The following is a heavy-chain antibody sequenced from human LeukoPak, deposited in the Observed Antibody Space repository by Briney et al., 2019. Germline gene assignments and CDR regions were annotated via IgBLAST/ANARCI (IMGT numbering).Heavy chain of an antibody. D-gene: IGHD3-10*01. J-gene: IGHJ6*03. Sequence: GGSLRLSCAASGFTFSSYGMHWVRQAPGKGLEWVAVISYDGSNKYYADSVKGRFTISRDNSKNTLYPQMNSLRAEDTAVYYCAKEGLEVWFGESPYYMDVWGKGTTVTVSS. CDR3: AKEGLEVWFGESPYYMDV. CDR2: ISYDGSNK. CDR1: GFTFSSYG. V-gene: IGHV3-30*18.